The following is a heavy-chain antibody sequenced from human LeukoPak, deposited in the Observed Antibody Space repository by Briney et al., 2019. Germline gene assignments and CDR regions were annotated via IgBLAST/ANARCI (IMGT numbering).Heavy chain of an antibody. CDR3: ARAYSGDEAFDY. D-gene: IGHD5-12*01. CDR1: GYTFPGYY. CDR2: INPNSGRT. V-gene: IGHV1-2*02. J-gene: IGHJ4*02. Sequence: ASVKVSCKASGYTFPGYYIHWVRQAPGQGLEWMAWINPNSGRTNYAQKFQGRVTMTRDTSITYMEVRRLRSDDTAVYYCARAYSGDEAFDYWGQGTLVTVSS.